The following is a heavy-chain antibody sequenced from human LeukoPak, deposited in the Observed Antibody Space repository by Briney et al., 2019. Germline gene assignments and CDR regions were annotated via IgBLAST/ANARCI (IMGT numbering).Heavy chain of an antibody. CDR1: GESFSGYY. V-gene: IGHV4-34*01. J-gene: IGHJ6*02. CDR3: ARGIAAAGADV. CDR2: INHSGRT. Sequence: PSETLSLTCAVYGESFSGYYWRWLRQPPGKGLEWVGEINHSGRTNYKPSLKSRVTISVDTSKNQFSLKLSSVTAADTAVYYCARGIAAAGADVWGQGTTVTVSS. D-gene: IGHD6-13*01.